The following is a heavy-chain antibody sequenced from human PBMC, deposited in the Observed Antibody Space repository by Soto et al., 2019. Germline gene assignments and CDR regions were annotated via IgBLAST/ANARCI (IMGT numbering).Heavy chain of an antibody. D-gene: IGHD3-10*01. CDR2: INAGNGNT. CDR1: GYTFTSYA. J-gene: IGHJ5*02. CDR3: ARDPNYYYGSGSSGP. Sequence: SVKVSCKASGYTFTSYAMHWVRQAPGQRLEWMGWINAGNGNTKYSQKFQGRVTITRDTSASTAYMELSSLRSEDTAVFYCARDPNYYYGSGSSGPWGQGTLVTVSS. V-gene: IGHV1-3*01.